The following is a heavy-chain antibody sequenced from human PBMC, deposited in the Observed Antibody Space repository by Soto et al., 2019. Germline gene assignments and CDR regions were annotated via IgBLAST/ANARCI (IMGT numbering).Heavy chain of an antibody. D-gene: IGHD5-18*01. J-gene: IGHJ4*02. CDR3: ASGIQLWLRRINNGYSG. V-gene: IGHV1-69*12. CDR1: GGTFSTYA. CDR2: IIPMFGTA. Sequence: QVQLVQSGAEVKKPESSVKVSCKAPGGTFSTYAISWVRQVPGQGLEWIGGIIPMFGTANYAQRFQDRVTITADESTNTVYMELSSLRSEDTAVYFCASGIQLWLRRINNGYSGWGQGTLVTVSS.